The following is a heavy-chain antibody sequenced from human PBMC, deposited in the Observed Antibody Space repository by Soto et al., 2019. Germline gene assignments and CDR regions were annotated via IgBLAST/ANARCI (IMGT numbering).Heavy chain of an antibody. Sequence: SETLSLTCAVSGGSISSSNWWSWVRQPPGKGLGWIGEIYHSGSTNYNPSLKSRVTISVDKSKNQFSLKLSSVTAADTAVYYCARVTAAAENVFDYCGQGTLVTVSS. CDR3: ARVTAAAENVFDY. J-gene: IGHJ4*02. V-gene: IGHV4-4*02. D-gene: IGHD6-13*01. CDR1: GGSISSSNW. CDR2: IYHSGST.